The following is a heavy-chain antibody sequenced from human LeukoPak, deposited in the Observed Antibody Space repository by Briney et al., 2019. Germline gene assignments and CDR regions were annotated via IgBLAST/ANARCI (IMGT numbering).Heavy chain of an antibody. CDR3: ARGKRILWFGVNYYYYYYMDV. CDR1: GYTFTSYY. Sequence: ASVKVSCKASGYTFTSYYMHWVRQAPGQGLEWMGTINPSDGSTSYAQKFQGRVTMTSDMSTTTVYMELSSLRSEDTAVYYCARGKRILWFGVNYYYYYYMDVWGKGTTVTVSS. J-gene: IGHJ6*03. V-gene: IGHV1-46*01. CDR2: INPSDGST. D-gene: IGHD3-10*01.